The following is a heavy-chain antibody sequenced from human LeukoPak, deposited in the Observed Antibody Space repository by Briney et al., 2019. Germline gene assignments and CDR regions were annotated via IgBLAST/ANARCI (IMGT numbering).Heavy chain of an antibody. D-gene: IGHD3-16*02. Sequence: GESLKISCKGSGYTFTSYWIGWVRQMPGKGLEWMGIIYPDDSDTRYSPSFRGQVTMSVDTSINTAYLQWSSLKASDTAMYFCTRHQMLSRFDPWGQGTLVTVSS. J-gene: IGHJ5*02. CDR3: TRHQMLSRFDP. CDR2: IYPDDSDT. CDR1: GYTFTSYW. V-gene: IGHV5-51*01.